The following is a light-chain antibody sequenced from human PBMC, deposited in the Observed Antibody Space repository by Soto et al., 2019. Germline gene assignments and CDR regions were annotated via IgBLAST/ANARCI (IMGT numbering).Light chain of an antibody. Sequence: DIQMTQSPSTLSGSVGDRVTITCRASQTISSWLAWYQQKPGKAPKLLIYKASPVKSGVPSRFSGSGSGTEFTLTISSLQPDDFATYYCQHYNSYSEAVGQGTKVELK. CDR1: QTISSW. J-gene: IGKJ1*01. V-gene: IGKV1-5*03. CDR3: QHYNSYSEA. CDR2: KAS.